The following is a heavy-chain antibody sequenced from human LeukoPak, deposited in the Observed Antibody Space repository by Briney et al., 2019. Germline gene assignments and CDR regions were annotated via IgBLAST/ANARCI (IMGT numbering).Heavy chain of an antibody. D-gene: IGHD3-16*02. CDR1: XX. CDR2: INHSGST. CDR3: ARVPSYYDYVWGSYRYTGFDY. J-gene: IGHJ4*02. Sequence: XXWSWIRQPPGKGLEWIGEINHSGSTNYNPSLKSRVTISVDTSKNQFSLKLSSVTAADKAVYYCARVPSYYDYVWGSYRYTGFDYWGQGTLVTVSS. V-gene: IGHV4-34*01.